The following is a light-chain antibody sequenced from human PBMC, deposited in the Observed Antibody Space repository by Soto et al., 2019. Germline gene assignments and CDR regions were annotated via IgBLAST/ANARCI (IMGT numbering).Light chain of an antibody. Sequence: QSVLTQPASVSGSPGQSITISCTGNSSDDGGYNYVSWYQQHPGKAPKLMIYDVSNRPSGVSNRFSGSKSGNTASLTISGLQAEDEADYYCSSYTSSSKVFGTGTKVTVL. CDR3: SSYTSSSKV. CDR1: SSDDGGYNY. V-gene: IGLV2-14*01. CDR2: DVS. J-gene: IGLJ1*01.